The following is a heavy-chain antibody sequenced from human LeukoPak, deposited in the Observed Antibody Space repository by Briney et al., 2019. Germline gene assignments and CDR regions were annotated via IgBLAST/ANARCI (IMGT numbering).Heavy chain of an antibody. D-gene: IGHD3-9*01. CDR3: ARALVGPVLTGYYRLYYFDY. Sequence: SQTLSLTCTVSGGSISSGGYYWIWIRQHPGKGLEWLGYIYYSGSTYHNPSRNSRITVSVDTSKYHFSLKLSSVTAADTAVYYWARALVGPVLTGYYRLYYFDYWGQGTLVTVSS. CDR1: GGSISSGGYY. J-gene: IGHJ4*02. V-gene: IGHV4-31*03. CDR2: IYYSGST.